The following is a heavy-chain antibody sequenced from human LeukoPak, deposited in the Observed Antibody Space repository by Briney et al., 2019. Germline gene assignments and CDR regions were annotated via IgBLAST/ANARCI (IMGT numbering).Heavy chain of an antibody. D-gene: IGHD5-18*01. J-gene: IGHJ4*02. Sequence: PSETLSLTCTVSGGSISSYYWSWIRLPPGKGLEWIGYIYYTGATYYNPSLKSRVTISLDTSKNQFSPKLSSVTAADAAIYYYARAGYSYGTGYYFDYWGQGALVTVSS. CDR3: ARAGYSYGTGYYFDY. CDR1: GGSISSYY. CDR2: IYYTGAT. V-gene: IGHV4-59*01.